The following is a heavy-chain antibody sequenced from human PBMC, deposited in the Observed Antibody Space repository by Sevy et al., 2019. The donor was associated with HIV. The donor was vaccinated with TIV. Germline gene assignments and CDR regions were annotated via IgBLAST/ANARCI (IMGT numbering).Heavy chain of an antibody. V-gene: IGHV3-49*03. J-gene: IGHJ4*02. CDR1: GFTFGDYA. D-gene: IGHD2-21*02. CDR3: TRAAAYCGGDCYWSTFDY. CDR2: IRSKAYGGTT. Sequence: GGSLRLSCTASGFTFGDYAMSWFRQAPGKRLEWVGFIRSKAYGGTTEYAASVKGRFPISRDDSKSIAYLQMNSLKTEDTAVYYCTRAAAYCGGDCYWSTFDYWGQGTLVTVSS.